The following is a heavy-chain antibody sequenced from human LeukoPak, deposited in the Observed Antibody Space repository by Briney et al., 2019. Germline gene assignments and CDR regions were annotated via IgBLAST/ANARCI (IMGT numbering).Heavy chain of an antibody. CDR2: IRIKTYGGST. CDR3: IRGHGDAFNPGGFYFDY. Sequence: GGSLRLSCTASGFSFDNYAMTWVRQTPGKGLEWLAFIRIKTYGGSTEYAASVKGRFTISRDDSKSITFLQLNSLKTEDTGVYYCIRGHGDAFNPGGFYFDYWGQGTLVTVSS. J-gene: IGHJ4*02. V-gene: IGHV3-49*04. D-gene: IGHD5-24*01. CDR1: GFSFDNYA.